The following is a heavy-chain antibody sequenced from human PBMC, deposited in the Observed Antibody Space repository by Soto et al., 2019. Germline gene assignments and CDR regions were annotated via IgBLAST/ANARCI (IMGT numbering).Heavy chain of an antibody. V-gene: IGHV1-2*04. CDR3: ARDLVDDSSGYYSYYYYGMDV. Sequence: GASVKVSCKASGYTFTCYYMYWVRQAPGQGLEWMGWINPNSGGTNYAQKFQGWVTTTRDTSISTAYMELSRLRSDDTAVYYCARDLVDDSSGYYSYYYYGMDVWGQGTTVTVSS. J-gene: IGHJ6*02. CDR1: GYTFTCYY. D-gene: IGHD3-22*01. CDR2: INPNSGGT.